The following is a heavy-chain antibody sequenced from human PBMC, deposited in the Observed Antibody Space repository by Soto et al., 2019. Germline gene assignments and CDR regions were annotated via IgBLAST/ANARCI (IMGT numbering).Heavy chain of an antibody. CDR1: GGSISSYY. CDR2: IYYSGST. D-gene: IGHD3-3*01. V-gene: IGHV4-59*01. Sequence: SETLSLTCTVSGGSISSYYWSWIRQPPGKGLEWIGYIYYSGSTNYNPSLKSRVTISVDTSKNQFALKLSSVTAADTAVYYCARGGQLDTIFGVVTSADNWFDPWGQGTLVTVSS. CDR3: ARGGQLDTIFGVVTSADNWFDP. J-gene: IGHJ5*02.